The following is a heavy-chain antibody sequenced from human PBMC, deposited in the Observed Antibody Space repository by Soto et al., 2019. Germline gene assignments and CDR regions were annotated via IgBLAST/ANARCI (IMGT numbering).Heavy chain of an antibody. D-gene: IGHD6-13*01. J-gene: IGHJ5*02. CDR3: ARERPDGSRLDP. CDR2: IYLGGSI. V-gene: IGHV4-4*08. Sequence: SQTLSLTWSVSGGSISSRDWTLIRHPPGKGLEWIGYIYLGGSINYNPSLKSRVTISVDTSKNQFSLKLSSVTAADTAVYYCARERPDGSRLDPWGQGTLVTVSS. CDR1: GGSISSRD.